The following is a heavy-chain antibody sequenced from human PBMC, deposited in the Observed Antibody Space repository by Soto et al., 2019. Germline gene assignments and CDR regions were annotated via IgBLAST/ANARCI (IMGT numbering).Heavy chain of an antibody. D-gene: IGHD3-9*01. V-gene: IGHV3-11*06. Sequence: GGSLRLSCAASGFTFSAYYMSWIRQAPGKGLEWVSYISSSSSYTNYADSVKGRFTISRDNAKNSLYLQMNSLRAEDTAVYYCARNPHYDILTPYNWFDPWGQGTLVTVSS. J-gene: IGHJ5*02. CDR3: ARNPHYDILTPYNWFDP. CDR1: GFTFSAYY. CDR2: ISSSSSYT.